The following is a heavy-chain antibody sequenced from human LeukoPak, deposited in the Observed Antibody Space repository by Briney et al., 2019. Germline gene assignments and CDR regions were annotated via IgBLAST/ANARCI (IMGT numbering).Heavy chain of an antibody. J-gene: IGHJ4*02. CDR1: GFMFSTYW. Sequence: GGSLRLSCEASGFMFSTYWMSWVRQAAGKGLEWVAIINRDGSEKFFVDSVKGRFTISRDNAKNSLFLQMNSLRAEDTAVYYCARAGSSGSVDYWGQGTLVTVSS. CDR3: ARAGSSGSVDY. CDR2: INRDGSEK. V-gene: IGHV3-7*04. D-gene: IGHD6-19*01.